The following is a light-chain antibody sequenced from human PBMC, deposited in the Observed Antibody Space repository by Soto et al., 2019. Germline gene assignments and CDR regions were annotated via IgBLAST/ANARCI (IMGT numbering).Light chain of an antibody. CDR3: QQYSSYSPYT. CDR1: QTVYTW. CDR2: EAS. J-gene: IGKJ2*01. Sequence: DIQMTQSPATVSASVGDRVTITGRAGQTVYTWLAWYHQKPGKAPKLLISEASTLQSGVPSRFAGSGSGTKFTLAISSLQPDDFATYYCQQYSSYSPYTFGQGTKVEI. V-gene: IGKV1-5*03.